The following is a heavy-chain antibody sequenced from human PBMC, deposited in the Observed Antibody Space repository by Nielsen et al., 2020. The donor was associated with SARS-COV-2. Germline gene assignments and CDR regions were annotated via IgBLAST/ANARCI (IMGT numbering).Heavy chain of an antibody. CDR2: INPSGGST. CDR1: GYTFTSYY. V-gene: IGHV1-46*01. Sequence: ASVKVSCKASGYTFTSYYMHWVRQAPGQGLEWMGIINPSGGSTSYAQKLQGRVTMTTDTSTSTAYMELRSLRSDDTAVYYCARVWCGGDCYSPYFDYWGQGTLVTASS. D-gene: IGHD2-21*02. CDR3: ARVWCGGDCYSPYFDY. J-gene: IGHJ4*02.